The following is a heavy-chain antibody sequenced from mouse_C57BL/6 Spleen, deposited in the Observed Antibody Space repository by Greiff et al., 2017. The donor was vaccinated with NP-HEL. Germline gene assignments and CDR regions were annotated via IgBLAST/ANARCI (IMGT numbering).Heavy chain of an antibody. CDR1: GYTFTSYW. CDR3: ASLYYDYDLPFAY. Sequence: QVQLQQPGAELVKPGASVKMSCKASGYTFTSYWITWVKQRPGQGLEWIGDIYPGSGSTNYNEKFKSKATLTVDTSSSTAYMPLRSLTSEDSAVYYCASLYYDYDLPFAYWGQGTLVTVSA. D-gene: IGHD2-4*01. V-gene: IGHV1-55*01. CDR2: IYPGSGST. J-gene: IGHJ3*01.